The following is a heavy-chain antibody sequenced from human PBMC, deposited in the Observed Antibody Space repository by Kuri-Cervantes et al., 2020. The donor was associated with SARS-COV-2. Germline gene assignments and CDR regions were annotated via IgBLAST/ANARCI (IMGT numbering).Heavy chain of an antibody. J-gene: IGHJ4*02. Sequence: SVKVSCKASRDTFTTFGFSWVRQAPGQGLEWMGGIIPFFGTPSYAQRFEGRVTITADESTRTVYMEMTSLTFEDSAVYFCARDVGYGGSSELDTTYFDCWGQGTLVTVSS. CDR2: IIPFFGTP. D-gene: IGHD4-23*01. V-gene: IGHV1-69*13. CDR3: ARDVGYGGSSELDTTYFDC. CDR1: RDTFTTFG.